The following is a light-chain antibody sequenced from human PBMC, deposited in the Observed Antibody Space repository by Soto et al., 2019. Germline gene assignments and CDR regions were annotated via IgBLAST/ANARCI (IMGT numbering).Light chain of an antibody. V-gene: IGKV4-1*01. Sequence: DIVMTQSPDSLAVSLGERATINCKSSQSVLYSSNNKNYLTWYQQKPGQPPKLLISWASTRESGVPERFSGSGSGTDFTLTISSLQAEEVAVYYCQQYYDSPLTFGGGTKVEIK. J-gene: IGKJ4*01. CDR3: QQYYDSPLT. CDR1: QSVLYSSNNKNY. CDR2: WAS.